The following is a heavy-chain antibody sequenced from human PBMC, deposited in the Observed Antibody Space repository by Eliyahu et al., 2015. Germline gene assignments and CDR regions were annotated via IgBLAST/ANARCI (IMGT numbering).Heavy chain of an antibody. CDR2: XSXFNGGGGGT. Sequence: DVQLLESGGGLVQPGVSLRLSCXASGFXFXTSAMGWVRQTPRKGLDWVSVXSXFNGGGGGTFYPDSLKGRFTISRDNSKNTLYLQMHSLRAEDTAVYYCARWSPRLDAFDIWGQGTTVTVSS. CDR3: ARWSPRLDAFDI. V-gene: IGHV3-23*01. J-gene: IGHJ3*02. D-gene: IGHD2-15*01. CDR1: GFXFXTSA.